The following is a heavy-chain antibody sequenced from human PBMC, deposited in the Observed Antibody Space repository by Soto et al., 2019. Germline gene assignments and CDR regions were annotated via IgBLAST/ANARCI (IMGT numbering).Heavy chain of an antibody. Sequence: GGSLRLSCAASGFTFSSYWMHWVRQAPGKGLVWVSRINSDGSSTSYADSVKGRFTISRDNAKNTLYLQINSLRAEDTAVYYCARFYYSGYDKLDYWGQGTLVTVSS. CDR1: GFTFSSYW. V-gene: IGHV3-74*01. CDR2: INSDGSST. J-gene: IGHJ4*02. CDR3: ARFYYSGYDKLDY. D-gene: IGHD5-12*01.